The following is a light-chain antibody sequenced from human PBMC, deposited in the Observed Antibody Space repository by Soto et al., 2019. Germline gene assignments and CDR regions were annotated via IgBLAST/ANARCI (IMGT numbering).Light chain of an antibody. CDR1: SSDVGGNNF. CDR3: CSYAGSYTLYV. CDR2: DVN. J-gene: IGLJ1*01. Sequence: QSALTQPRSVSGSPGQSVTISCTGTSSDVGGNNFVSWYQQHPAKAPKLVIFDVNKRPSGVPDRFSGSKSGSTASLTISWLLAEDEADYYCCSYAGSYTLYVFGTGTKVTVL. V-gene: IGLV2-11*01.